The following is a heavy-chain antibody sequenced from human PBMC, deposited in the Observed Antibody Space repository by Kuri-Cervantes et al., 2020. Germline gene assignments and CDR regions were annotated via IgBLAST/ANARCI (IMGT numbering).Heavy chain of an antibody. CDR2: INPNSGGT. Sequence: ASVKVSCKASGYSFSTYAMHWVRQAPGQRLEWMGWINPNSGGTNYAQKFQGWVTMIRDTSISTAYMELSRLRSDDTAVYYCARDVQMVASSSWGDAFDIWGQGTMVTVSS. J-gene: IGHJ3*02. CDR3: ARDVQMVASSSWGDAFDI. D-gene: IGHD6-13*01. CDR1: GYSFSTYA. V-gene: IGHV1-2*04.